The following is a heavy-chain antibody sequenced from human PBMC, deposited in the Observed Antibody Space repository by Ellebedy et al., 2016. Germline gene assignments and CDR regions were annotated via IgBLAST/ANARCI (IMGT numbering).Heavy chain of an antibody. Sequence: GSLRLXXAVYGGSFSGYYWSWIRQPPGKGLEWIGEINHSGSTNYNPSLKSRVTISVDTSKNQFSLKLSSVTAADTAVYYCARGRYIGAYDYWGQGTLVTVSS. CDR2: INHSGST. CDR3: ARGRYIGAYDY. D-gene: IGHD3-16*02. J-gene: IGHJ4*02. V-gene: IGHV4-34*01. CDR1: GGSFSGYY.